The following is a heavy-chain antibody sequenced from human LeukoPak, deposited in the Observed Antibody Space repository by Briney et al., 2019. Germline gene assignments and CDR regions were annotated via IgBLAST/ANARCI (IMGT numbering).Heavy chain of an antibody. CDR1: GFTFSSCW. CDR3: AREDCSSTSCYGRNWFDP. D-gene: IGHD2-2*01. J-gene: IGHJ5*02. V-gene: IGHV3-7*01. CDR2: IKQDGSEK. Sequence: GGSLRLSCAASGFTFSSCWMSWVRQAPGKGLEWVANIKQDGSEKYYVDSVKGRFTISRDNAKNSLYLQMNSLRAEDTAVYYCAREDCSSTSCYGRNWFDPWGQGTLVTVSS.